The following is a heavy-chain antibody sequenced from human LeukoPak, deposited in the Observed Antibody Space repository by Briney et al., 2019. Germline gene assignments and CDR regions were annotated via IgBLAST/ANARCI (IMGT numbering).Heavy chain of an antibody. CDR3: ARTREPTYYFDY. V-gene: IGHV3-53*01. D-gene: IGHD1-26*01. J-gene: IGHJ4*02. CDR2: IYSGGST. CDR1: GFTVSSNY. Sequence: SGGSLRLSCAASGFTVSSNYMSWVRQAPGKGLEWVSVIYSGGSTYYADSVKGRFTISRDNSKNTLYLQMNSLRAEDTAVYYCARTREPTYYFDYWGQGTLSPSPQ.